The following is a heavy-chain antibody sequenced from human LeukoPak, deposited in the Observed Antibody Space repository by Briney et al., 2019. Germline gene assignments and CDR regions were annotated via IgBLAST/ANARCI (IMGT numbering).Heavy chain of an antibody. J-gene: IGHJ6*03. Sequence: GASVKVSCKASGYTFTSYAMNWVRQAPGQGLEWMGWINTNTGNPTYAQGFTGRFVFSLDTSVSTAYLQISSLKAEDTAVYYCARNQEYSSSWYYYYYYMDVWGKGNTVTVSS. V-gene: IGHV7-4-1*02. CDR1: GYTFTSYA. CDR2: INTNTGNP. CDR3: ARNQEYSSSWYYYYYYMDV. D-gene: IGHD6-6*01.